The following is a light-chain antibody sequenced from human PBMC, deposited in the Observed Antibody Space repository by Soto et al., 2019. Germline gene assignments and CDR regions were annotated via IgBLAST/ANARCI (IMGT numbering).Light chain of an antibody. Sequence: DIQMTQSPSSLSASVGDRVTIACRASQSISSYLNWYHQRPGKAPKVLIYATSTLQSGVPSRFSGSGSGTEFTLTISSLQPDDFATYYCQQYNSYLWTFGQGTKVDIK. CDR2: ATS. V-gene: IGKV1-39*01. CDR3: QQYNSYLWT. J-gene: IGKJ1*01. CDR1: QSISSY.